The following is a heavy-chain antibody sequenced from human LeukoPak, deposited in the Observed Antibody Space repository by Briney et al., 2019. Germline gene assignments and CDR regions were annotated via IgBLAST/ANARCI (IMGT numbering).Heavy chain of an antibody. Sequence: PGGSLRLSCAASGFTFSSYAMSWVRQAPGKGLEWVSAISGSGGSTYYADSVKGRFTISRDNSKNTLYLQMNSLRAEDTAVYYCARTPSNIVGATASSMDVWGKGTTVTVSS. D-gene: IGHD1-26*01. CDR3: ARTPSNIVGATASSMDV. CDR1: GFTFSSYA. V-gene: IGHV3-23*01. J-gene: IGHJ6*03. CDR2: ISGSGGST.